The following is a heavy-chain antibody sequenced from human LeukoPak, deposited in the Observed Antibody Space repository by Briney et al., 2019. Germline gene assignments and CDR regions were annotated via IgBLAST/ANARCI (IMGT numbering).Heavy chain of an antibody. V-gene: IGHV3-33*01. CDR1: GFTFSSYG. CDR3: ARDITMIVVDAFDI. J-gene: IGHJ3*02. Sequence: GGSLRLSCAASGFTFSSYGMHWVRQAPGKGLEWVAVIWYDGSNKYYADSVKGRFTISRDNSKNTLYLQMNSLRAEDTAVYYCARDITMIVVDAFDIRGQGTMVTVSS. CDR2: IWYDGSNK. D-gene: IGHD3-22*01.